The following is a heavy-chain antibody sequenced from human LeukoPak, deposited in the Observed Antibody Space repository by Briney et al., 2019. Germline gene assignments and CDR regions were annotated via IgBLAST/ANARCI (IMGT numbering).Heavy chain of an antibody. J-gene: IGHJ5*02. D-gene: IGHD1-14*01. CDR1: GGSFSGYY. CDR2: INHSGST. Sequence: SETLSLTCAVYGGSFSGYYWSWIRQPPGKGLEWIGEINHSGSTNYNPSLKSRVTISVDTSKNQFSLKLRSVTAADTAVYYCARVGLFRTRKFENNNWFDPWGQGTLVTVSS. CDR3: ARVGLFRTRKFENNNWFDP. V-gene: IGHV4-34*01.